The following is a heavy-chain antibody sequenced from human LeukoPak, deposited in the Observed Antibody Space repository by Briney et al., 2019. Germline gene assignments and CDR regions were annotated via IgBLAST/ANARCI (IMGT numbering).Heavy chain of an antibody. Sequence: SETLSLTCTVSGGSISSGDYYWSWIRQPPGKGLEWLGYIYYSGSTYYNPSLKSRVTISVDTSKNQFSLKLSSVTAADTAVYYCARDLYDSKGRRAFDIWGQGTMVTVSS. CDR3: ARDLYDSKGRRAFDI. CDR1: GGSISSGDYY. CDR2: IYYSGST. V-gene: IGHV4-30-4*01. J-gene: IGHJ3*02. D-gene: IGHD3-22*01.